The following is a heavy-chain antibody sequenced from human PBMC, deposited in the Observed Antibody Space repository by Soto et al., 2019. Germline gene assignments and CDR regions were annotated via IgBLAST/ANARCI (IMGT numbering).Heavy chain of an antibody. D-gene: IGHD2-15*01. J-gene: IGHJ3*02. CDR3: ARVGPPDQDIVVVVAATDDAFDI. CDR1: GGSISSYY. Sequence: QVQLQESGPGLVKPSETLSLTCTVSGGSISSYYWSWIRQPPGKGLEWIGYIYYSGSTNYNPSLKSRVTISVDTSKNPFSLKLSSVTAADTAVYYCARVGPPDQDIVVVVAATDDAFDIWGQGTMVTVSS. CDR2: IYYSGST. V-gene: IGHV4-59*01.